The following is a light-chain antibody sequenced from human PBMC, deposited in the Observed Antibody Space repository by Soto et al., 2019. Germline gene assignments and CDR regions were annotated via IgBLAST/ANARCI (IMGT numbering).Light chain of an antibody. Sequence: DIVMTQSPLSLPVTPGEPASISCRSSQSLLHSNGYNYLDWYLQKPGQSPQLLIYLGSNRSSGVPDRFSGSGSGTDFTLKISRVEAEDVGVYYCMQGLQTWTFGQRTKVDIK. CDR1: QSLLHSNGYNY. J-gene: IGKJ1*01. CDR3: MQGLQTWT. V-gene: IGKV2-28*01. CDR2: LGS.